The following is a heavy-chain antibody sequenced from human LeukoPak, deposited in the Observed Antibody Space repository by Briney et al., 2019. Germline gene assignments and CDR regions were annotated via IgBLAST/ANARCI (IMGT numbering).Heavy chain of an antibody. D-gene: IGHD6-13*01. J-gene: IGHJ4*02. CDR3: ARDQFPLYSSSWCPFDY. Sequence: ASVKVSCTASGYTFTSYGISWVRQAPGQGLEWMGWINAYNGNTNYAQKLQGRVTMTTDTSTTTAYMELRSLRSDDTAVYYCARDQFPLYSSSWCPFDYWGQGTLVTVTS. CDR2: INAYNGNT. V-gene: IGHV1-18*01. CDR1: GYTFTSYG.